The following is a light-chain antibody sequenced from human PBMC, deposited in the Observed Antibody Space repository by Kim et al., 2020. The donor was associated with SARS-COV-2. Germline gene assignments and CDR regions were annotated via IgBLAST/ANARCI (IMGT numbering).Light chain of an antibody. CDR1: QSISSH. CDR2: AAS. V-gene: IGKV1-39*01. Sequence: DNQMTKSPSSLSASVGDRVTITCRTTQSISSHLNWYQQKPGRAPKLLISAASTLQGGVPSRFSGSGSETDFTLTISSLQPEDFATYYCQQIYITPFPFGPGTKVDI. CDR3: QQIYITPFP. J-gene: IGKJ3*01.